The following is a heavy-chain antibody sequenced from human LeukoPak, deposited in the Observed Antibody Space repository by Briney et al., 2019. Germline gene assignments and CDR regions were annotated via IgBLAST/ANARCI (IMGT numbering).Heavy chain of an antibody. V-gene: IGHV1-46*01. J-gene: IGHJ4*02. CDR1: GYIFTGNY. Sequence: ASVKVSCKASGYIFTGNYIYWVRQAPGQGLEWMGIINPSGGSTSYAQKFQGRVTMTRDTSTSTVYMELSSLRSEDTAVYYCASSITMIVVAFDYWGQGTLVTVSS. D-gene: IGHD3-22*01. CDR2: INPSGGST. CDR3: ASSITMIVVAFDY.